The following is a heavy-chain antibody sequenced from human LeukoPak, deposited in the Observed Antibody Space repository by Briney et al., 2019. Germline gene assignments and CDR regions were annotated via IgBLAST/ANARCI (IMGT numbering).Heavy chain of an antibody. J-gene: IGHJ6*03. CDR3: AKDYDFWIGEPTYMDV. CDR2: ISSTGGYT. CDR1: GFMFSSYS. V-gene: IGHV3-21*01. D-gene: IGHD3-3*01. Sequence: PGGSLRLSCAASGFMFSSYSMNWVRQAPGKGLEWVSSISSTGGYTYYADSVKGRFTISRDNAKNSLYLQMNSLRAEDTAVYYCAKDYDFWIGEPTYMDVWGKGTTVTVSS.